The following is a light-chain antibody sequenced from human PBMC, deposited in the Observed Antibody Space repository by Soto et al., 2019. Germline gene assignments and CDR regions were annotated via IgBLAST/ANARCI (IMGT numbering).Light chain of an antibody. CDR1: QSISSY. V-gene: IGKV1-39*01. J-gene: IGKJ4*01. Sequence: DIQMTQSPSSLSASVGDRVTITCRASQSISSYLNWYQQKPGKAPKLLIYAASSLQSGGPSRFSGSGSGTDFTLTISRLQPEDFATYYCQQSYSTPYFGGGTKVEIK. CDR2: AAS. CDR3: QQSYSTPY.